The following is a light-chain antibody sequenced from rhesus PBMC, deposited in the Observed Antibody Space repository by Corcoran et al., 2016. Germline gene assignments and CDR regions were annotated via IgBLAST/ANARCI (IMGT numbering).Light chain of an antibody. CDR1: QGITND. CDR2: EAS. V-gene: IGKV1-21*01. CDR3: QHYHSAPLT. Sequence: DIQMTQSPSSLSASIGDRVTITCRASQGITNDLAWYQQKPGETPKLLIYEASSLQSGIPSRFSGSGSGTDFTLTISSLQSEDFATFYCQHYHSAPLTFGEGTKVEIK. J-gene: IGKJ4*01.